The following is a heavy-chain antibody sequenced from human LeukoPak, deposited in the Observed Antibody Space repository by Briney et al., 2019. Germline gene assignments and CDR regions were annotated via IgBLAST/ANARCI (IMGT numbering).Heavy chain of an antibody. CDR2: IYYSGST. D-gene: IGHD3-10*01. Sequence: SEALSLTCTVSGGSISSSNYYWGWIRQPPGKGLEWIGSIYYSGSTYYNPSLKSRVTISVDTSKNQFSLKLSSVTAADTAAYYCARAYGSGSSPLDVWGKGTTVTISS. CDR1: GGSISSSNYY. V-gene: IGHV4-39*01. CDR3: ARAYGSGSSPLDV. J-gene: IGHJ6*04.